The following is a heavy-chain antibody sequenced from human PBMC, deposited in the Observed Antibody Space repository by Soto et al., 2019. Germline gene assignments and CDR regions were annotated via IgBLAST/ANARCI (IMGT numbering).Heavy chain of an antibody. Sequence: ASVKVSCKVSGYTLTELSMHWLRQAPGKGLEWMGGFDPEDGETIYAQKFQGRVTMTEDTSTDTAYMELSSLRSEDTAMYYCATSGITLILVVTFTGAFDIWGKGIMVT. CDR2: FDPEDGET. J-gene: IGHJ3*02. V-gene: IGHV1-24*01. CDR3: ATSGITLILVVTFTGAFDI. D-gene: IGHD3-22*01. CDR1: GYTLTELS.